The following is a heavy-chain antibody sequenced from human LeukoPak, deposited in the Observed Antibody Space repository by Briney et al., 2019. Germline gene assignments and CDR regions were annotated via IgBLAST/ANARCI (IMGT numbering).Heavy chain of an antibody. CDR1: GGSMSSYY. CDR2: IYYSGST. J-gene: IGHJ4*02. V-gene: IGHV4-59*01. Sequence: KTSETLSLTCTVSGGSMSSYYWSWIRQPPGKGLEWIGYIYYSGSTYYNPSLKSRVTISVDTSKNQFSLKVRSVTAADTAVYYCARGHYYGSGSYSAFDNWGQGTLVTVSS. D-gene: IGHD3-10*01. CDR3: ARGHYYGSGSYSAFDN.